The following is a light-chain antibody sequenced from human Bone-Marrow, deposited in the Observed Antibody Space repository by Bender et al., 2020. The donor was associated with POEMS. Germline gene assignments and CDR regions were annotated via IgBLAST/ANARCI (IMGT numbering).Light chain of an antibody. CDR2: EGS. J-gene: IGLJ2*01. V-gene: IGLV2-23*01. CDR1: NNDVGTYNL. Sequence: QSALTQPASVSGSPGQSITISCTGTNNDVGTYNLVSWYQHPPGKAPKLIIYEGSKRPSGVSNRFSGSTSGNTASLTISGLQAEDESDYYCCSYTTSSTLVFGGGTKLTVL. CDR3: CSYTTSSTLV.